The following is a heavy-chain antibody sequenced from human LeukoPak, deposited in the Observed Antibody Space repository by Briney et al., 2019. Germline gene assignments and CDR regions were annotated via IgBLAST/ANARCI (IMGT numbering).Heavy chain of an antibody. Sequence: SETLSLTCTVSGGSISGSSYYWGWIRQPPGKGLEWIGSIYYSGSTYYKPSLKSRVTMSVDTSKNQFSLKLSSVTAADTAVYYCARPQRYSNYALDYWGQGTLVTVTS. D-gene: IGHD4-11*01. CDR1: GGSISGSSYY. V-gene: IGHV4-39*01. CDR2: IYYSGST. CDR3: ARPQRYSNYALDY. J-gene: IGHJ4*02.